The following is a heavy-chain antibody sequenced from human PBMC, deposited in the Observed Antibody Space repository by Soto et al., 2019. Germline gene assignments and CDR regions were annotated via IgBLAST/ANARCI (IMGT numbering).Heavy chain of an antibody. CDR2: IYYSGST. J-gene: IGHJ6*02. Sequence: QVQLQESGPGLVKPSQTLSLTCTVSGGSISSGDYYWSWIRQPPGKGLEWIGHIYYSGSTYYNPSLKSRVTISGSTPKNQFSRKLSSVTAADTAVYYGASPTMVRGVLNGMDVWGQGTTVTVSS. CDR1: GGSISSGDYY. D-gene: IGHD3-10*01. CDR3: ASPTMVRGVLNGMDV. V-gene: IGHV4-30-4*01.